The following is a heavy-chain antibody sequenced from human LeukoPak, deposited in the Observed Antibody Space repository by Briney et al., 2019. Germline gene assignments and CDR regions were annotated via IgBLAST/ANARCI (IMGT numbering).Heavy chain of an antibody. V-gene: IGHV3-30*18. Sequence: PGGSLRLSCAASGFTFSSYAMHWVRQAPGKGLEWVALISYDGTNKYYADSVEGRFTTSRDNSKNTLYLHMNSLRAEDTAVYYCAKVGDNWDFDYWGQGTLVTVSS. J-gene: IGHJ4*02. D-gene: IGHD3-16*01. CDR3: AKVGDNWDFDY. CDR1: GFTFSSYA. CDR2: ISYDGTNK.